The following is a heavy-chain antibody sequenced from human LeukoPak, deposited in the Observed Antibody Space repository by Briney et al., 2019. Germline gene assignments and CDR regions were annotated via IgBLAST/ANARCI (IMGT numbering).Heavy chain of an antibody. D-gene: IGHD2-15*01. CDR1: GFTFSTFA. V-gene: IGHV3-23*01. CDR3: AKGSGGSCYSSMDV. CDR2: ISGSGESS. J-gene: IGHJ6*03. Sequence: TGGSLRLSCAASGFTFSTFAINWVRQAPGKGLEWVSAISGSGESSYYADSVKGRFTISRDTSKNTLYLQMNSLRAEDTAVYYCAKGSGGSCYSSMDVWGKGITVTVSS.